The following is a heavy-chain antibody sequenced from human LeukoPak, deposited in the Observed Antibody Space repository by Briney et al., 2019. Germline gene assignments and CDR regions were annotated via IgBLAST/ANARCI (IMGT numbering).Heavy chain of an antibody. J-gene: IGHJ6*02. D-gene: IGHD2-21*02. CDR3: ARDCGGDCFLYYYYGMDV. CDR2: MNPNSGNT. V-gene: IGHV1-8*01. CDR1: GYTFTSYD. Sequence: ASVKVSCKASGYTFTSYDINWVRQATGQGLEWMGWMNPNSGNTGYAQKFQGRVTMTRNTSISTAYMELRSLRSDDTAVYYCARDCGGDCFLYYYYGMDVWGQGTTVTVSS.